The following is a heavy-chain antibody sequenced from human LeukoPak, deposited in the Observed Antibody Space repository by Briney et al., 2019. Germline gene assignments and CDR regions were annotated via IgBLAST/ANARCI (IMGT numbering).Heavy chain of an antibody. J-gene: IGHJ5*02. CDR3: ARGVVSARNWFDP. CDR2: IYYSGST. CDR1: GGSISSYY. D-gene: IGHD2-15*01. Sequence: PSETLSLTCTVSGGSISSYYWSWIRQPPGKGLEWIGYIYYSGSTKYNPSLKSRVTISVDASKTQFSLKLNSVTAADTAVYYCARGVVSARNWFDPWGQGTLVTVSS. V-gene: IGHV4-59*01.